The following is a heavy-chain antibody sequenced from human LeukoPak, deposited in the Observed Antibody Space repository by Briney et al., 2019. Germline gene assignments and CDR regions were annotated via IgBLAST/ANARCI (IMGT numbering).Heavy chain of an antibody. CDR1: SGSISSNSHS. Sequence: SETLSLTCSVSSGSISSNSHSWGWIRQPPGKGLEWIGNIYYRGSTYHNPSLRSRVTMSVDTSNNQFSLTLTSVTAADTAVYYCARGPFTVTTNTWFDPWGQGTLVTVSS. V-gene: IGHV4-39*07. J-gene: IGHJ5*02. CDR2: IYYRGST. CDR3: ARGPFTVTTNTWFDP. D-gene: IGHD4-11*01.